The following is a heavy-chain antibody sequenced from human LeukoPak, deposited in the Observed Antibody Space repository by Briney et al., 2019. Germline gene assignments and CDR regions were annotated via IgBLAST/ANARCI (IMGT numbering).Heavy chain of an antibody. J-gene: IGHJ4*02. D-gene: IGHD2-8*02. CDR2: INYRGNT. V-gene: IGHV4-34*01. Sequence: SETLSLTCAVYGGSFSGYYWTWIRQPPGEGLEWIGSINYRGNTYHNSSLKSRVTMSVDTSKNQFSLKVSSVIAADTAVYYCASQLETWWWAFDYWGQGTLVTVSS. CDR3: ASQLETWWWAFDY. CDR1: GGSFSGYY.